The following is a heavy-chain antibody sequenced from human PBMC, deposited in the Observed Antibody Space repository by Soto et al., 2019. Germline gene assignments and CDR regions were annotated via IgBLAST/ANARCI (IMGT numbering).Heavy chain of an antibody. V-gene: IGHV4-4*09. CDR1: GGSISSYY. CDR2: IYDTETT. D-gene: IGHD6-6*01. CDR3: ARARRRPVLDH. Sequence: SETLSLTCTVSGGSISSYYWSWIRQPPGKGLEWIGFIYDTETTKYNPSLRSRVTISVDTSKRQFSLKLTSVTATDTAVYYCARARRRPVLDHWGQGTLVTVSS. J-gene: IGHJ4*02.